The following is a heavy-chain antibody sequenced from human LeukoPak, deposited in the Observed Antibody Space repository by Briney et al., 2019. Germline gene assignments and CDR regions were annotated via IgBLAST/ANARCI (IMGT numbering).Heavy chain of an antibody. D-gene: IGHD5-12*01. CDR1: GFTFDDYG. V-gene: IGHV3-21*01. CDR2: ISSSSSYI. Sequence: GGSLRLSCAASGFTFDDYGMNWVRQAPGKGLEWVSSISSSSSYIYYADSVKGRFTISRDNAKNSLYLQMNSLRAEDTAVYYFARDQAPYEASAYNWFDPWGQGTLVTVSS. J-gene: IGHJ5*02. CDR3: ARDQAPYEASAYNWFDP.